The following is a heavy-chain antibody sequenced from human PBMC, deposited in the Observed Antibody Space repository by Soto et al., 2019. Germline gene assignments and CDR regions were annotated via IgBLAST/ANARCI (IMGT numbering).Heavy chain of an antibody. Sequence: GGSLRLSCAASGFTFSSYAMSWVRQAPGKGLEWVSAISGSGGSTYYADSVKGRFTISRDNSKNTLYLQMNSLRAEDTAVYYCAKDQDIVVVPAATDAFDIWGQGTMVTVSS. CDR3: AKDQDIVVVPAATDAFDI. J-gene: IGHJ3*02. D-gene: IGHD2-2*01. CDR1: GFTFSSYA. V-gene: IGHV3-23*01. CDR2: ISGSGGST.